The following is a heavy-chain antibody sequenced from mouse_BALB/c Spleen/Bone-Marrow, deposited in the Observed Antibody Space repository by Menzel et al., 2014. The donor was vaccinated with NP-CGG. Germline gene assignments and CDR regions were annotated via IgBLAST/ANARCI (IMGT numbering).Heavy chain of an antibody. V-gene: IGHV14-3*02. CDR1: GFNIKDTY. CDR3: ASYDYGYYFDY. Sequence: EVKLMESGAELVKPGASVKLSCTASGFNIKDTYMHWVKQRPEQGLEWIGRIDPANGNTKYDPKFQGKATITADTSSNTAYLQLSSLTSEDTAVYYCASYDYGYYFDYWGQGTLSQSPQ. CDR2: IDPANGNT. J-gene: IGHJ2*01. D-gene: IGHD2-4*01.